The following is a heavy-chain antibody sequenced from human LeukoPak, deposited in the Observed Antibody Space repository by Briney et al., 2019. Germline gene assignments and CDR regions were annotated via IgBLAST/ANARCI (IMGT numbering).Heavy chain of an antibody. CDR2: ISDRGSRT. J-gene: IGHJ4*02. V-gene: IGHV3-23*01. Sequence: HPGGSLRLSCAVSGITLSNYGMSWVRQAPGKGLEWVAGISDRGSRTNYAASVKGRFTISTDHPKNTLYLQMNSLRAEDTAVYFCAKRGVVIRVILVGFHKEAYYFDSWGQGALVTVSS. CDR1: GITLSNYG. CDR3: AKRGVVIRVILVGFHKEAYYFDS. D-gene: IGHD3-22*01.